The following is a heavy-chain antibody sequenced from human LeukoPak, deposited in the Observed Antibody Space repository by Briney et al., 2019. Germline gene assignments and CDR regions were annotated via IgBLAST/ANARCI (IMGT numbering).Heavy chain of an antibody. CDR3: ATYGYDSSGYYAY. D-gene: IGHD3-22*01. CDR1: GYTLTELS. V-gene: IGHV1-24*01. J-gene: IGHJ4*02. CDR2: FDPEDGET. Sequence: VASVKVSCKVSGYTLTELSMHWVRQAPGKGLEWMGGFDPEDGETIYTQKFQGRVTMTEDTSTDTAYMELSSLRSEDTAVYYCATYGYDSSGYYAYWGQGTLVTVSS.